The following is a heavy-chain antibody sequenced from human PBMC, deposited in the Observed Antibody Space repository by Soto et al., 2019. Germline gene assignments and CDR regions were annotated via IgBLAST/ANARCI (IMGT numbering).Heavy chain of an antibody. Sequence: QVQLVQSGAEVKKPGSSVKVSCKASGGTFSSYTISWVRQAPGQGLEWMGRIIPILGIANYAQKFQGRVTITADKSTSTAYMGLGSLRSEDTAVYYCAREVVEVGELSLFDYWGQGTLVTVSS. V-gene: IGHV1-69*02. J-gene: IGHJ4*02. CDR3: AREVVEVGELSLFDY. CDR2: IIPILGIA. CDR1: GGTFSSYT. D-gene: IGHD3-10*01.